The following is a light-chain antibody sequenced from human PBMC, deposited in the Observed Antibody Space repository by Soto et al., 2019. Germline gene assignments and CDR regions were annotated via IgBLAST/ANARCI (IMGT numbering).Light chain of an antibody. CDR1: SGHSSYI. CDR2: LEGSGSY. J-gene: IGLJ1*01. V-gene: IGLV4-60*01. Sequence: QSVLTQSSSASASLGSSVSLTCTLSSGHSSYIIAWHQQQPGKAPRYLMKLEGSGSYNKGSGVPDRFSGSSSGADRYLTISNPHLEDEADYYCETWDSNTYVFGTGTKLTVL. CDR3: ETWDSNTYV.